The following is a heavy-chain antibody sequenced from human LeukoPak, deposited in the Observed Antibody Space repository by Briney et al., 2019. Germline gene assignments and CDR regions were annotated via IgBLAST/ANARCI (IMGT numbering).Heavy chain of an antibody. J-gene: IGHJ4*02. Sequence: PSETLSLTCTVSGGSISSGDYYWSWIRQPPGKGLEWIGYIYYSGSTYYNPSLKSRVTISVDTSKNQFSLKLSSVTAADTAVYYCARGENYDILTGYLFDYWGQGTLVTVSS. CDR3: ARGENYDILTGYLFDY. CDR1: GGSISSGDYY. V-gene: IGHV4-30-4*01. D-gene: IGHD3-9*01. CDR2: IYYSGST.